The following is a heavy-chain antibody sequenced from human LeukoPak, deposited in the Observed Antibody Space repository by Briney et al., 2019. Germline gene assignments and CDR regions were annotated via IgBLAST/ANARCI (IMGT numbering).Heavy chain of an antibody. CDR3: ARGGVVATGGFDY. V-gene: IGHV3-53*01. J-gene: IGHJ4*02. Sequence: GGSLRLSCAASGFTVSSNYMSWVRQAPGKGLEWVSVIYSGGSTYYADSVKGRFTISRDNSKNTLYLQMNSLRAEDTAVYHCARGGVVATGGFDYWGQGTLVTVSS. CDR2: IYSGGST. D-gene: IGHD5-12*01. CDR1: GFTVSSNY.